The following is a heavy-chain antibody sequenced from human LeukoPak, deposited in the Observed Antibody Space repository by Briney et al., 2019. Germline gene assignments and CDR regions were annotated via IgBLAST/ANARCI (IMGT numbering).Heavy chain of an antibody. J-gene: IGHJ4*02. CDR3: ATYCSSTSCYGGGDY. V-gene: IGHV4-38-2*01. Sequence: SETLSLTCAVSGYSISSGYYWGWIRQPPGKGLEWIGSIYHSGSTYYNPSLKSRDTISVDTSKNQFSLKLSSVTAADTAVYYCATYCSSTSCYGGGDYWGQGTLVTVSS. D-gene: IGHD2-2*01. CDR1: GYSISSGYY. CDR2: IYHSGST.